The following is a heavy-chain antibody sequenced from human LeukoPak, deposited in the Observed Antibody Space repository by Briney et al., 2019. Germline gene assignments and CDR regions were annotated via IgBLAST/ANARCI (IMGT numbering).Heavy chain of an antibody. D-gene: IGHD1-26*01. CDR1: GFTFNIYA. CDR3: VKRADVREPNPVLPFDY. J-gene: IGHJ4*02. CDR2: IRGDGFST. Sequence: PGGSLRLSCEASGFTFNIYAMSWVRQAPGKGLEWVSTIRGDGFSTYYADSLNGRFAISRDNSRTTLYLQMNSLRVEDTAVYYCVKRADVREPNPVLPFDYWGQGTLVTVSS. V-gene: IGHV3-23*01.